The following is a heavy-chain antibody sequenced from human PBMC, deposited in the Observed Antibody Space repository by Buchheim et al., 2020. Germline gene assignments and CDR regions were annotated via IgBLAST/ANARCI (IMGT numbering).Heavy chain of an antibody. Sequence: QVQLVESGGGGVQPGRSLRLSCAASGFTFSSYGMHWVRQAPGKGLEWVADISYDGSNKYYADSVKGRFTISREHSKNTLYLQMNSLRAEDTAGYYCAKDYDYGDYGGYGMDVWGKGTT. D-gene: IGHD4-17*01. V-gene: IGHV3-30*18. J-gene: IGHJ6*04. CDR2: ISYDGSNK. CDR3: AKDYDYGDYGGYGMDV. CDR1: GFTFSSYG.